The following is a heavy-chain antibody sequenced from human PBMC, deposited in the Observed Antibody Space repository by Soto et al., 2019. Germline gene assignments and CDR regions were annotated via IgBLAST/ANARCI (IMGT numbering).Heavy chain of an antibody. CDR2: IYYSGST. J-gene: IGHJ4*02. CDR3: ARAYGYYFDY. D-gene: IGHD4-17*01. V-gene: IGHV4-59*01. CDR1: GGSISSYY. Sequence: SETLSLTCTVSGGSISSYYWSWIRQPPGKGLEWIGYIYYSGSTNYNPSLKSRVTISVDTSKNQFSLKLSSATSADTAVYYCARAYGYYFDYWGQGTLVTVS.